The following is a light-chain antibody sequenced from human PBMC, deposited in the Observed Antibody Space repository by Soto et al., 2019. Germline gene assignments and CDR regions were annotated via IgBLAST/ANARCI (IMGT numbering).Light chain of an antibody. Sequence: QSALTQPPSASGSPGQSVTISCTGTPSDVGGSNSVSWYQQHPGKAPNLMIYDVNKRPSGVPDLFSGSKSGNTASLTVSGLQAADEAYYFCSSYAPSDVVFGGGTKVTVL. CDR3: SSYAPSDVV. V-gene: IGLV2-8*01. J-gene: IGLJ2*01. CDR1: PSDVGGSNS. CDR2: DVN.